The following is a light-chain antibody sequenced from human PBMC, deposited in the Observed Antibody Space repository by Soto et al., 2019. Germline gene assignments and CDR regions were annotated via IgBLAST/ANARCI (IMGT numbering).Light chain of an antibody. Sequence: QSALTQPASVSGSPGQSITISCTGTSRDVGAYDYVSWYQQHPGKAPKFMLYEVSNRPSGLSNRFSGSKSGNTASLTISGLQAEDEADYYCSSYTTSNTWVFGGGTKVTVL. CDR1: SRDVGAYDY. CDR3: SSYTTSNTWV. J-gene: IGLJ3*02. CDR2: EVS. V-gene: IGLV2-14*01.